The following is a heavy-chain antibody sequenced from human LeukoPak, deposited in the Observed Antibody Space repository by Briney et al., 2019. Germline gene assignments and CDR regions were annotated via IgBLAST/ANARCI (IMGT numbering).Heavy chain of an antibody. Sequence: SGGSLRLSCAAPGFTFSDHDMDWVRQAPGKGLEWVGRTRNKANSYSTEYAASVKGRFTISRDDSKNSLYLQMNSLKTEDTAVYYCARGLGGYSGYDPPGYWGQGTLVTVSS. CDR2: TRNKANSYST. V-gene: IGHV3-72*01. CDR1: GFTFSDHD. J-gene: IGHJ4*02. CDR3: ARGLGGYSGYDPPGY. D-gene: IGHD5-12*01.